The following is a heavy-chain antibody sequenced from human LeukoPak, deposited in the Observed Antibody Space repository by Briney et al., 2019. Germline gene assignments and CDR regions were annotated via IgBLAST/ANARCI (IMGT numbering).Heavy chain of an antibody. J-gene: IGHJ4*02. V-gene: IGHV1-18*04. CDR1: GYTFTSYG. CDR2: ISAYNGNT. CDR3: AREITMVRGVPLYYFDY. D-gene: IGHD3-10*01. Sequence: ASVKVSCKASGYTFTSYGISWVRQAPGQGLEWMGWISAYNGNTNYAQKLQGRVTMTTDTSTSTAYMELRSPRTDDTAVYYCAREITMVRGVPLYYFDYWGQGTLVTVSS.